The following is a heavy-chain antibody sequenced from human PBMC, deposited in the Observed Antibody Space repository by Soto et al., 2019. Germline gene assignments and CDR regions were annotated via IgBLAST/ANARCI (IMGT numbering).Heavy chain of an antibody. CDR1: GFTFSSYS. CDR3: ARDALLRCLEWSVHFYD. J-gene: IGHJ4*02. D-gene: IGHD3-3*01. Sequence: GGSLRLSCAASGFTFSSYSMNWVRQAPGKGLEWVSYISSSSSTIYYADSVKGRFTISRDNAKNSLYLQMNSLRAEDTAVYYCARDALLRCLEWSVHFYDWGRGT. V-gene: IGHV3-48*01. CDR2: ISSSSSTI.